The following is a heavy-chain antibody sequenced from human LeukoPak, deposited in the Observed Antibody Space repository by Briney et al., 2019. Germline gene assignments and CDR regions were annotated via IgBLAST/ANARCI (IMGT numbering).Heavy chain of an antibody. Sequence: PGGSLRLSCAASGFTFSSYAMSWVRQAPGKGLEWVSAISGSGGSTYYADSVKGRFTISRDNSKNTLYLQMNSLRAEDTAVYYCAKPLNGYVWGSYYYWGQGTLVTVSS. CDR2: ISGSGGST. V-gene: IGHV3-23*01. D-gene: IGHD3-16*01. J-gene: IGHJ4*02. CDR3: AKPLNGYVWGSYYY. CDR1: GFTFSSYA.